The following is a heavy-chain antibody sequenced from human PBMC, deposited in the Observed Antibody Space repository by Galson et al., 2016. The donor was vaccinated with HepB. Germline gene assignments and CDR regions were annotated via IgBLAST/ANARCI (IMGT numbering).Heavy chain of an antibody. CDR3: ARDAMPISCSSTSCQYYGMDV. CDR2: ISSSSSAI. V-gene: IGHV3-48*01. J-gene: IGHJ6*02. Sequence: MSWVRQAPGKGLEWVSYISSSSSAIHYADSVKGRFTISRDNAKNSLYLQMNSLSAEDTAVYYCARDAMPISCSSTSCQYYGMDVWGQGTLVTVSS. D-gene: IGHD2-2*01.